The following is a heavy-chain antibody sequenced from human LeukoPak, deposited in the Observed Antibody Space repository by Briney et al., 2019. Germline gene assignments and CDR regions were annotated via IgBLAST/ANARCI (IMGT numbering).Heavy chain of an antibody. CDR1: GFTFSSYA. D-gene: IGHD1-26*01. J-gene: IGHJ4*02. Sequence: GGSLRLSCAASGFTFSSYAMSWVRQAPGKGLEWVSAISGSGGSTFYVDSVKGRFTISRDTSKNTLYLQMNSLRAEDTAVYYCAKDRRGYSGSHFDYWGQGTLVTVSS. CDR3: AKDRRGYSGSHFDY. V-gene: IGHV3-23*01. CDR2: ISGSGGST.